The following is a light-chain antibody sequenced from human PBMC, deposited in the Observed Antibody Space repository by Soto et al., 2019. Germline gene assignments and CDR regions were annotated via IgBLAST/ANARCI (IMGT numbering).Light chain of an antibody. Sequence: QSALTQPASVSVSPGQSIAISCTGTSSDVGGYSYVSWYQQQPGKAPKLVISDVSNRPSGVSDRFSGSKSGNTASLTIPGLQTEDEADYYCASYTTSSTYVFGTGTKVTVL. CDR2: DVS. V-gene: IGLV2-14*01. CDR3: ASYTTSSTYV. J-gene: IGLJ1*01. CDR1: SSDVGGYSY.